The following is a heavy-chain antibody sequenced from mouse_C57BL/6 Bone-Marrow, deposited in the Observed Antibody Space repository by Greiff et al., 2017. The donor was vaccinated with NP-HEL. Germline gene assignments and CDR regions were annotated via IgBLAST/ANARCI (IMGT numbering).Heavy chain of an antibody. J-gene: IGHJ4*01. CDR2: IYPGGGYT. CDR1: GYTFTNYW. V-gene: IGHV1-63*01. D-gene: IGHD2-2*01. Sequence: VQLQQSGAELVRPGTSVKMSCKASGYTFTNYWIGWAKQRPGHGLEWIGDIYPGGGYTNYNEKFKGKATLTADKSSSTAYMQFSSLTSEDSAIYYCARYGLRRVPYAMDYWGQGTSVTVSS. CDR3: ARYGLRRVPYAMDY.